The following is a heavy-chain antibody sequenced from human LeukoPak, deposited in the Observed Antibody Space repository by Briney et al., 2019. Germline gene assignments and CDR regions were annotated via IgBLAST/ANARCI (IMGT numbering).Heavy chain of an antibody. J-gene: IGHJ4*02. D-gene: IGHD6-13*01. Sequence: GGSLRLSCVASGFTFSNYAMSWIRQAPGKGLEWVSSISVGGTTTYYADSVKGRFSISRDNSENTLYLQMNGLRADDTAVYSCAKSFTSSSSGYWGQGTLVTASS. CDR3: AKSFTSSSSGY. CDR2: ISVGGTTT. V-gene: IGHV3-23*01. CDR1: GFTFSNYA.